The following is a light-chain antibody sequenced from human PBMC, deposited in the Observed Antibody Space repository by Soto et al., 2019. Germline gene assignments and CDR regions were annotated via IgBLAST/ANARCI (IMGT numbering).Light chain of an antibody. J-gene: IGKJ2*01. V-gene: IGKV3-20*01. CDR1: QSVSSSSY. CDR2: GAS. CDR3: HQYGSSPSYT. Sequence: EIVLTQSPGTLSLSPGERATLSCRASQSVSSSSYLAWYQQKPGQAPRLLIYGASSRATGIPDRFSGSGSGTDFTLTISRLEPEDFAVYYCHQYGSSPSYTFGQGTMLEIK.